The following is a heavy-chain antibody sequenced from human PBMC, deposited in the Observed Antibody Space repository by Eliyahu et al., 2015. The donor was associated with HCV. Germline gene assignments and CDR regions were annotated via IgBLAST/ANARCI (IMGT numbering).Heavy chain of an antibody. J-gene: IGHJ4*02. V-gene: IGHV3-53*01. CDR2: ISSRGSA. D-gene: IGHD5-24*01. Sequence: KGLEWVSGISSRGSAYYADSVKGRFTISRDNSKNTLSLQMNSLRAEDTAVYYCARDGDGYNYFNYWGQGTLVTVPS. CDR3: ARDGDGYNYFNY.